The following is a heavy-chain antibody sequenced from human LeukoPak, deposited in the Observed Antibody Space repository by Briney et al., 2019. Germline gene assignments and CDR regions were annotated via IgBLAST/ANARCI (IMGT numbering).Heavy chain of an antibody. CDR3: ARDSGSGWYEAHFDP. CDR1: GFTFNTYS. Sequence: GGSLRLSCAASGFTFNTYSMHWVRQAPGKGLEWVAFIRYDGGIKYYGDSVKGRFTISRDNSKNTLFLQMNSLRPEDTAVYYCARDSGSGWYEAHFDPWGQGILVTVSS. J-gene: IGHJ5*02. CDR2: IRYDGGIK. D-gene: IGHD6-19*01. V-gene: IGHV3-30*02.